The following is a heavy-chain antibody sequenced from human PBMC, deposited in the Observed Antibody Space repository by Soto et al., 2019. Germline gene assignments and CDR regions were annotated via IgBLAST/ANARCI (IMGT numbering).Heavy chain of an antibody. V-gene: IGHV1-2*04. Sequence: GASVKVSCKASGYTFTGYYMHWVRQAPGQGLERMGWINPNSGGTNYAQKFQGWVTMTRDTSISTAYMELSRLRSDDTVLYYCVTSTHDYGDSTYYFAYWGQGTLVTVSS. D-gene: IGHD4-17*01. CDR3: VTSTHDYGDSTYYFAY. J-gene: IGHJ4*02. CDR1: GYTFTGYY. CDR2: INPNSGGT.